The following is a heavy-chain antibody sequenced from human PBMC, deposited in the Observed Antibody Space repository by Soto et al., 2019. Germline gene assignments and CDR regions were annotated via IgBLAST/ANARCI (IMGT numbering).Heavy chain of an antibody. CDR3: ARDKSIAAAGTFTADY. J-gene: IGHJ4*02. CDR2: ISSSSSYI. D-gene: IGHD6-13*01. V-gene: IGHV3-21*01. Sequence: GGSLRLSCAASGFTFSSYSMNWVRQAPGKGLEWVSSISSSSSYIYYADSVKGRFTISRDNAKNSLYLQMNSLRAEDTAVYYCARDKSIAAAGTFTADYWGQGTLVTVSS. CDR1: GFTFSSYS.